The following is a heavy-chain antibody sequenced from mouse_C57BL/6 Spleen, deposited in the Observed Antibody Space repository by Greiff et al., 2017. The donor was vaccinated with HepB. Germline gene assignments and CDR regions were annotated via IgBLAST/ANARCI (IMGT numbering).Heavy chain of an antibody. D-gene: IGHD1-1*01. V-gene: IGHV1-19*01. J-gene: IGHJ4*01. CDR3: ARGGDYYGSSYFYAMDY. CDR2: INPYNGGT. CDR1: GYTFTDYY. Sequence: EVQLQQSGPVLVKPGASVKMSCKASGYTFTDYYMNWVKQSHGKSLEWIGVINPYNGGTSYNQKFKGKATLTVDKSSSTAYMELNSLTSEDSAVYYCARGGDYYGSSYFYAMDYWGQGTSVTVSS.